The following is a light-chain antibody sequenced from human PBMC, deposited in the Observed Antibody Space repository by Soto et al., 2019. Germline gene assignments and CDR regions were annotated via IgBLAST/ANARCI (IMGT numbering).Light chain of an antibody. CDR1: SSDVGGYNY. V-gene: IGLV2-14*03. CDR3: TSFTSSIGVV. Sequence: QSALTQPASVSGSPGQSITISCTGASSDVGGYNYVSWYQQHPGKAPKLMIYDVTNWPSGVSNRFSGSKSGNTASLTISGLQAEDEADYYCTSFTSSIGVVFGGGTKLTVL. CDR2: DVT. J-gene: IGLJ2*01.